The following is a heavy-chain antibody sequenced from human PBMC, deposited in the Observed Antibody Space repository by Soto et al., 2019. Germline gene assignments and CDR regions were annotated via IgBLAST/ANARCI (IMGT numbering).Heavy chain of an antibody. CDR1: GFSLNTRGVG. V-gene: IGHV2-5*02. CDR2: IHWDDET. CDR3: AYRPSVWGSGWNFDF. Sequence: QITLKESGPTLVIPTQTLTLTCTFSGFSLNTRGVGVGWIRQPPGKALEWVALIHWDDETRYSPSLRNTLTITKDTSKSQVVLIITNMDPVDTATYYCAYRPSVWGSGWNFDFWGQGILVTVSS. J-gene: IGHJ4*02. D-gene: IGHD6-19*01.